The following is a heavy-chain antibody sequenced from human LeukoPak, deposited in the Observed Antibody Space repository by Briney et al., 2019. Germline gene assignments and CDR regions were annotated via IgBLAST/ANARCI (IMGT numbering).Heavy chain of an antibody. Sequence: GGSLRLSCAASGFTFSSYSMTWVRQAPGKGLEWVSYIGSSSYSTSYADSVKGRFTISRDNAKNSLYLQMDSLRAEDTALYYCARLQSSHDFWGQRTLVTVSS. CDR2: IGSSSYST. V-gene: IGHV3-48*04. J-gene: IGHJ4*02. CDR1: GFTFSSYS. CDR3: ARLQSSHDF. D-gene: IGHD4-11*01.